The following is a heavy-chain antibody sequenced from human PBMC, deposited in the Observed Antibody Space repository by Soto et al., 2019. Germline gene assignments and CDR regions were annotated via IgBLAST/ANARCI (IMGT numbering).Heavy chain of an antibody. CDR2: IRGSGNTI. CDR3: ARDRLPMVVVVMGWFDP. V-gene: IGHV3-11*01. CDR1: GFSFRDYY. J-gene: IGHJ5*02. Sequence: QVQLVESGGALVKPGGSLRLSCAASGFSFRDYYMSWIRQAPGKGLEWISYIRGSGNTIYYADSVKGRFIISRDNAKNSLFLQMNSLRADDTAVYYCARDRLPMVVVVMGWFDPWGQGTLVTVSS. D-gene: IGHD3-22*01.